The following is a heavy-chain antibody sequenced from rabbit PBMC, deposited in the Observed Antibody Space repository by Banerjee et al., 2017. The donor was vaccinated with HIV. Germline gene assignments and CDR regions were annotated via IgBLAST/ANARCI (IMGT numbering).Heavy chain of an antibody. CDR3: ARDKAASDGYGSFNL. CDR2: IDLVFGSI. J-gene: IGHJ4*01. Sequence: QEQLVESGGGLVQPGGSLKLSCKASGFDFSRYGVSWVRQAPGKGLEWIGYIDLVFGSIYYASWAQGRFTISKTSPTTVTLQMTSLTAADTATYFCARDKAASDGYGSFNLWGQGTLVTVS. D-gene: IGHD6-1*01. V-gene: IGHV1S39*01. CDR1: GFDFSRYG.